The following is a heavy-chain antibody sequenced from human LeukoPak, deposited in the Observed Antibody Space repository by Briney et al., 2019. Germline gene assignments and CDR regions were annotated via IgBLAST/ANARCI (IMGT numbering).Heavy chain of an antibody. D-gene: IGHD6-13*01. CDR1: GGSISSSSYY. Sequence: SETLSLTCTVSGGSISSSSYYWGWIRQPPGKGLEWIGSIYYSGSTYYNPSLKSRVTISVDTSKNQFSLKLSSVTAADTAVYYCARPSRGWQQLNSFDYWGQGTLVTVSS. J-gene: IGHJ4*02. V-gene: IGHV4-39*07. CDR2: IYYSGST. CDR3: ARPSRGWQQLNSFDY.